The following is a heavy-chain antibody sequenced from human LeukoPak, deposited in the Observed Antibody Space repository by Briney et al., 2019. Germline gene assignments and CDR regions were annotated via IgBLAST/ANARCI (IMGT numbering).Heavy chain of an antibody. CDR2: IYYSGST. D-gene: IGHD2-2*01. CDR1: GGSISSGGYY. J-gene: IGHJ4*02. CDR3: ARGRFDVVVVPAANASSRVDY. Sequence: PSQTLSLTCTVSGGSISSGGYYWSWIRQHPGKGLEWIGYIYYSGSTYYNPSLKSRVTISVDTSKNQFSLKLSSVTAADTAVYYCARGRFDVVVVPAANASSRVDYWGQGTLVTVSS. V-gene: IGHV4-31*03.